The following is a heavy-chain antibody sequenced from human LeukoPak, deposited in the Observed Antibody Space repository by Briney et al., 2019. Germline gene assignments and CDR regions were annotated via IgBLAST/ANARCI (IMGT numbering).Heavy chain of an antibody. V-gene: IGHV3-23*01. J-gene: IGHJ4*02. Sequence: GGSLRLSCAASGFTFSNYLMSWVRQAPGKGLEWVSAISGNGVDTYYADSVKGRFTISGDNSKNTLYLQMNSLRPDDRAVYYCAIQRWLQSGTINYFEYWGQGTLVTVSS. CDR2: ISGNGVDT. CDR1: GFTFSNYL. D-gene: IGHD5-24*01. CDR3: AIQRWLQSGTINYFEY.